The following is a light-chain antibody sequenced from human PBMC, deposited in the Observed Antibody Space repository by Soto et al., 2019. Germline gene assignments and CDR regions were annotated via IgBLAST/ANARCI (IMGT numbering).Light chain of an antibody. J-gene: IGKJ4*01. V-gene: IGKV1-8*01. CDR1: QSISSS. CDR3: QQYYSYPLT. CDR2: AAS. Sequence: AIRMTQSPSSFSASTGDRVTITCRASQSISSSLAWYQQKPGTAPKLLIHAASTSQSGVPSRFSGSGSGTDFALTISCLQSEDFATYYCQQYYSYPLTFGGGTKVEIK.